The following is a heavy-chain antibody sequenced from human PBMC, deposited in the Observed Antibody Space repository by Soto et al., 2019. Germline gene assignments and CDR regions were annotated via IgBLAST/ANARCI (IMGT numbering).Heavy chain of an antibody. V-gene: IGHV3-74*01. CDR2: IYSDGSRT. CDR1: GFTFSSYW. CDR3: ARGAGGYYYMDV. J-gene: IGHJ6*03. D-gene: IGHD3-10*01. Sequence: EVQLVESGGGLVQPGGSLRLSCAASGFTFSSYWMHWVRQAPGTGLVWVSRIYSDGSRTSYADSVKGRLSVSRENAKNTLYLQMDSLSPEGTAMYYCARGAGGYYYMDVWGKGTTVTVSS.